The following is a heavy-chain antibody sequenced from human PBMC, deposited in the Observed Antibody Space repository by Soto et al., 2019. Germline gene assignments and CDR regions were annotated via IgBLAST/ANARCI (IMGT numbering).Heavy chain of an antibody. V-gene: IGHV1-69*13. CDR2: IIPIFGTA. D-gene: IGHD6-19*01. CDR1: GGTFSSYA. CDR3: AGGDLAVATPYYYYGMDV. Sequence: SVKVSCKASGGTFSSYAISWVRQAPGQGLEWMGGIIPIFGTANYAQKFQGRVTITADESTSTAYMELSSLRSEDTAVYYCAGGDLAVATPYYYYGMDVWGQGTAVTVSS. J-gene: IGHJ6*02.